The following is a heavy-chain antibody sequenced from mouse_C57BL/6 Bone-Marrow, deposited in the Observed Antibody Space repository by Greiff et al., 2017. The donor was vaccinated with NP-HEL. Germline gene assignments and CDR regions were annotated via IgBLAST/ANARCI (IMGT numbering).Heavy chain of an antibody. CDR3: ARPHITTVTMDY. J-gene: IGHJ4*01. V-gene: IGHV5-6*01. CDR1: GFTFSSYG. D-gene: IGHD1-1*01. CDR2: ISSGGSYT. Sequence: EVQLVESGGDLVKPGGSLKLSCAASGFTFSSYGMSWVRQTPDKRLEWVATISSGGSYTYYPDSVKGRFTISRDNAKNTLYLQMSSLKSEDTAMYYCARPHITTVTMDYWGQGTSVTVSS.